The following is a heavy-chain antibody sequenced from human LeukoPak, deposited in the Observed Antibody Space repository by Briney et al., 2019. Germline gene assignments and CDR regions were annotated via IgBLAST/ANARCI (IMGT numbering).Heavy chain of an antibody. CDR1: GFTFSSYW. V-gene: IGHV3-7*01. Sequence: PGGSLRLSCAASGFTFSSYWMSWVRQAPGKGLEWVANIKQDGSEKYYVDSVKGRFTISRDNAKNSLYLQMNSLRAEDTAVYYCARDLRDYYGSGFDYWGRGTLVTVSS. CDR2: IKQDGSEK. CDR3: ARDLRDYYGSGFDY. D-gene: IGHD3-10*01. J-gene: IGHJ4*02.